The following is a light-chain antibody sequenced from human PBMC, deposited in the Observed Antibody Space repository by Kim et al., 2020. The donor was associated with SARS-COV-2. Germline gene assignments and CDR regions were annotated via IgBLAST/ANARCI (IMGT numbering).Light chain of an antibody. CDR3: AGWDDNLNAEV. J-gene: IGLJ3*02. V-gene: IGLV1-44*01. CDR2: KNN. Sequence: GHRVTRSCSGSSSNLGTNSVHWYQQFPGTAPEVLIYKNNQRPSGVPDRFSGSKSGTSASLAISGLQSEDEGDYYCAGWDDNLNAEVFGGGTQLTVL. CDR1: SSNLGTNS.